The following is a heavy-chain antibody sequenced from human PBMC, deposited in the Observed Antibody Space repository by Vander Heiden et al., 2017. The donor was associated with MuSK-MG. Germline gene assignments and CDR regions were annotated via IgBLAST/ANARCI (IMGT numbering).Heavy chain of an antibody. D-gene: IGHD3-22*01. CDR2: ISGSGGST. CDR1: AFTFSSHA. V-gene: IGHV3-23*01. J-gene: IGHJ4*02. Sequence: EVQLLESGGGLVQPGGSLRLSCAASAFTFSSHAMSWVRQAPGKGLEWVSAISGSGGSTYYADSVKGRVTISRDNSKNTLYLQMNSLRAEDTAVYYCAKVTYYDDSSGYYPFDYWGQGTLVTVSS. CDR3: AKVTYYDDSSGYYPFDY.